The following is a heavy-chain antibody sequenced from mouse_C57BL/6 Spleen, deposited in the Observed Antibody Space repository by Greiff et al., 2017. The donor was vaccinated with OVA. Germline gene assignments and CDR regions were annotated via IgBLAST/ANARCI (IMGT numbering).Heavy chain of an antibody. CDR1: GYSFTGYY. CDR3: ARYGNYESFAAY. Sequence: EVQLQQSGPELVKPGASVKISCKASGYSFTGYYMNWVKQSPEKSLEWIGEINPSTGGTTYNQKFKAKATLTVDKSSSTAYMQLNSLTSEDSAVYYCARYGNYESFAAYWGQGTLVTVSA. J-gene: IGHJ3*01. D-gene: IGHD2-1*01. V-gene: IGHV1-42*01. CDR2: INPSTGGT.